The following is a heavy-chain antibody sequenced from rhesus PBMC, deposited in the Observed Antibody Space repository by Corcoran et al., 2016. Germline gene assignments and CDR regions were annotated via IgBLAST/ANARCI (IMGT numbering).Heavy chain of an antibody. V-gene: IGHV4-173*01. CDR1: GGSLSSN. J-gene: IGHJ5-1*01. CDR2: ISGCGGST. CDR3: AREIGTVTTRGRNNRFDV. D-gene: IGHD4-23*01. Sequence: QLQLQESGPGLVKPSETLSLTCAVSGGSLSSNWWLGRISGCGGSTSYNPSLKSRVTISTDTSKNQLSLKLISVTAADTAVYYCAREIGTVTTRGRNNRFDVWGPGVLVTVSS.